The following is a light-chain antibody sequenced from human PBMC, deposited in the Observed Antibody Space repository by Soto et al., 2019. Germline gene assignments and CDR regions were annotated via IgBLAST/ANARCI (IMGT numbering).Light chain of an antibody. Sequence: SYELTQPPSVSVSPGQTASITCSGDKLGNKYTYWYQQKPGQSPVLVIYQDTKRPSGITERLSGSHSGNTATLTISGTQAMDEADYYCQAWDISTYVVFGGGTQLTVL. CDR2: QDT. J-gene: IGLJ2*01. CDR3: QAWDISTYVV. V-gene: IGLV3-1*01. CDR1: KLGNKY.